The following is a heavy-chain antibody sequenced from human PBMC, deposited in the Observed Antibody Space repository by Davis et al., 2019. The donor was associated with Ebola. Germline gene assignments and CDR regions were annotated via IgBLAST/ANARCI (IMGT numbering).Heavy chain of an antibody. CDR2: IYSVDST. CDR1: AFIVSSKY. V-gene: IGHV3-66*04. CDR3: ARHVNGDFWYFDL. D-gene: IGHD4-17*01. J-gene: IGHJ2*01. Sequence: GGSLRLSCAASAFIVSSKYMSWVRQAPGKGLEWVSAIYSVDSTYYADSVKGRFTISRDNSKNTLYLQMNSLRAEDTAVYYCARHVNGDFWYFDLWGRGTRVTVSS.